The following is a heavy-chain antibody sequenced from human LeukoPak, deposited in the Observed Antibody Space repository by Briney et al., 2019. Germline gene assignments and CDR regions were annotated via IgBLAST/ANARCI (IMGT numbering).Heavy chain of an antibody. V-gene: IGHV3-23*01. CDR3: AKDRRMMSPHYGMDV. D-gene: IGHD3-16*01. CDR2: ISGSGGST. J-gene: IGHJ6*02. CDR1: GFTFSSYA. Sequence: GGSLRLSCAASGFTFSSYAMSWVRQAPGKGLEWVSAISGSGGSTYYADSVKGRFTIPRGNSKNTLYLQMNSLRTDDTAVYYCAKDRRMMSPHYGMDVWGQRTTVAVSS.